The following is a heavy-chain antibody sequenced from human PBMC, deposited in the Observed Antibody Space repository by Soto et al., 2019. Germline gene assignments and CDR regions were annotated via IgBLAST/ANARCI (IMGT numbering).Heavy chain of an antibody. CDR2: ISYDGSNK. D-gene: IGHD1-1*01. CDR1: GFTFSSYA. Sequence: QPGGSLRLSCAASGFTFSSYAMHWVRQAPGKGLEWVAVISYDGSNKYYADSVKGRFTISRDNSKNTLYLQMNSLRAGDTAVYYCAIDHGYPPGGLDYWGQGTLVTVSS. J-gene: IGHJ4*02. V-gene: IGHV3-30-3*01. CDR3: AIDHGYPPGGLDY.